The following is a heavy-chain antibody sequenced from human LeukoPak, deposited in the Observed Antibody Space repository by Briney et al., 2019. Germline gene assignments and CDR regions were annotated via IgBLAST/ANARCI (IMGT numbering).Heavy chain of an antibody. V-gene: IGHV3-53*01. Sequence: GGSLRLSCAASGFTFSNNYMSWVRQAPGKGLEWVSVIYSGGGTNYADYVKGRFTISRDNSKNTLYLQMNSLRDEDTAVYYCARDVGYCAAGTCYSFPDYWGQGTLVTVSS. CDR2: IYSGGGT. CDR1: GFTFSNNY. D-gene: IGHD2-15*01. CDR3: ARDVGYCAAGTCYSFPDY. J-gene: IGHJ4*02.